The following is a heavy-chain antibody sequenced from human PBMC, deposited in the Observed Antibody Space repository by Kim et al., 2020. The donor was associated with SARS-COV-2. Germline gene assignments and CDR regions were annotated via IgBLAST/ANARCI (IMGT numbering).Heavy chain of an antibody. CDR1: GGSISSYY. V-gene: IGHV4-59*01. Sequence: SETLSLTCTVSGGSISSYYWSWIRQPPGKGLEWIGYIYYSGSTNYNPSLKSRVTISVDTSKNQFSLKLSSVTAADTAVYYCAREGVVRGVIMGFDYWGQGTLVTVSS. CDR2: IYYSGST. CDR3: AREGVVRGVIMGFDY. D-gene: IGHD3-10*01. J-gene: IGHJ4*02.